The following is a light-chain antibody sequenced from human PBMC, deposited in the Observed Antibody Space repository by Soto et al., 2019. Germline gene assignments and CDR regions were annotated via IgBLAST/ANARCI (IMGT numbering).Light chain of an antibody. CDR1: QSVSSSY. CDR3: QYYGNSPLT. CDR2: GAS. V-gene: IGKV3-20*01. Sequence: EIVLTQSPGTLSLSPGERATLSCRASQSVSSSYLAWYQQKPGQAPRLLIYGASSRATGIPDRFSGGGSGTDFTLTITRLEPEDFAVYYCQYYGNSPLTFGQGTRLEIK. J-gene: IGKJ5*01.